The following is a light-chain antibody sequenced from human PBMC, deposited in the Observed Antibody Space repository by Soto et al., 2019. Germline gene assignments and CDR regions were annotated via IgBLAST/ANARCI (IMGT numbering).Light chain of an antibody. Sequence: EIVMTQTPATLSVSPGERVTLSCRASQNIGSNLAWYQQKFGQAPRFLIYGASTMVPGIPARISGSGSRTEFTLTITSLQSDDFGVYHCQQYHNWWSFGQGTKVDFK. J-gene: IGKJ1*01. CDR3: QQYHNWWS. CDR2: GAS. CDR1: QNIGSN. V-gene: IGKV3-15*01.